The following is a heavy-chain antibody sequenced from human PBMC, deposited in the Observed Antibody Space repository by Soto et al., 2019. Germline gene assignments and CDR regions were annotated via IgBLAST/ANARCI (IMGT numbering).Heavy chain of an antibody. CDR3: ATERGPTYYFDY. Sequence: PWGSLRLSCAASGFTVSSKYTICFRHAPGKGLEWVSVIYSDGSTYYADSVKGRFTISRDNSKNTLYLQMNSLRAEDTAVYYCATERGPTYYFDYWGQGTLVTVSS. D-gene: IGHD2-21*01. CDR2: IYSDGST. J-gene: IGHJ4*02. V-gene: IGHV3-53*01. CDR1: GFTVSSKY.